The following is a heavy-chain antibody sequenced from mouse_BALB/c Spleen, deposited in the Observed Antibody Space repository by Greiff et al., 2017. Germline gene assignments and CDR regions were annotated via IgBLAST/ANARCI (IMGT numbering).Heavy chain of an antibody. CDR3: ARGGGYEIYYAMDY. D-gene: IGHD3-1*01. V-gene: IGHV14-3*02. CDR2: IDPANGNT. Sequence: VQLKQSGAELVKPGASVKLSCTASGFNIKDTYMHWVKQRPEQGLEWIGRIDPANGNTKYDPKFQGKATITADTSSNTAYLQLSSLTSEDTAVYYCARGGGYEIYYAMDYWGQGTSVTVSS. CDR1: GFNIKDTY. J-gene: IGHJ4*01.